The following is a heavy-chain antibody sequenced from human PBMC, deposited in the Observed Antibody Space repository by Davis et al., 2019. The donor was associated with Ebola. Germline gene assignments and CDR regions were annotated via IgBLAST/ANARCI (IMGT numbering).Heavy chain of an antibody. V-gene: IGHV4-59*12. J-gene: IGHJ3*02. CDR3: ARDPRPCGGDCYDDTFDM. CDR1: GVSTTTYF. Sequence: PSETLSLTCPVSGVSTTTYFWSWIRQPPGKVLEWVGFTHYGGSANFNPSPKTRVTFSIDTSKSQVSLHLTSVTAADTAVYYCARDPRPCGGDCYDDTFDMWGQGTMVVVSS. D-gene: IGHD2-21*01. CDR2: THYGGSA.